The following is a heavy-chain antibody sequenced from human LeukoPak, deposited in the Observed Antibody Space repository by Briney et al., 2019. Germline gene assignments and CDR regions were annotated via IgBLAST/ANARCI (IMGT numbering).Heavy chain of an antibody. CDR1: GGSISSYY. CDR3: ARWGGPNYYDSSGYYLDY. D-gene: IGHD3-22*01. J-gene: IGHJ4*02. Sequence: SGTLSLTCTVSGGSISSYYWSWIRQPPGKGLEWIGYIYYSGSTNYNPSLKSRVTISVDTSKNQFSLKLSSVTAADTAVYYCARWGGPNYYDSSGYYLDYWGQGALVTVSS. CDR2: IYYSGST. V-gene: IGHV4-59*01.